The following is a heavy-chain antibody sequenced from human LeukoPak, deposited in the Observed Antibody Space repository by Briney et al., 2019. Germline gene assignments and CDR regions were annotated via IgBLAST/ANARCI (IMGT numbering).Heavy chain of an antibody. CDR3: ARGVVVTRRGPRYYFDY. Sequence: GGSLRLSCAASGFTFSSCAMNWVRQAPGKGLEWVSSLRFSSSYIYYADSVKGRFTISRDNAKNSLYLQMNSLRVEDTAVYYCARGVVVTRRGPRYYFDYWGQGTLVTVSS. D-gene: IGHD4-23*01. CDR1: GFTFSSCA. J-gene: IGHJ4*02. CDR2: LRFSSSYI. V-gene: IGHV3-21*01.